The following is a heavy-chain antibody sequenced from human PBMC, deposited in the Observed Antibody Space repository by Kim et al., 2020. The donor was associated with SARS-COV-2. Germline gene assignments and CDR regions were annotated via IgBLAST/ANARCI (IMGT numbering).Heavy chain of an antibody. Sequence: PSLKSRLTLSVDTAKNQFSLKLSSVTAADTAVYLCARHSGAGNPYYYGMDVWGQGTTVTVSS. D-gene: IGHD2-15*01. V-gene: IGHV4-39*01. CDR3: ARHSGAGNPYYYGMDV. J-gene: IGHJ6*02.